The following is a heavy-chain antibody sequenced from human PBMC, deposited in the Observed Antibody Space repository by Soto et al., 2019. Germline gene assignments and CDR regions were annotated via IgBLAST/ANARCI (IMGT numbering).Heavy chain of an antibody. CDR2: ISFDGTNK. CDR3: AKDTLYPVVSYFYYGLDV. D-gene: IGHD2-8*01. CDR1: GFVFADYG. Sequence: QGQLVESGGGVVQAGQSLRLSCAASGFVFADYGVHWVRQAPGKGLEWVAVISFDGTNKFYADFVKGRFTISRDNSNNTLYLQMSSLRTEDTAVYYCAKDTLYPVVSYFYYGLDVW. J-gene: IGHJ6*01. V-gene: IGHV3-30*18.